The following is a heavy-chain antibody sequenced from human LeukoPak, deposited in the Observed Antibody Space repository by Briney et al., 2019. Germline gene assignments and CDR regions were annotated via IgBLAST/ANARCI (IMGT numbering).Heavy chain of an antibody. Sequence: SETLSLICAVYGGSFSGYYRSWIRQPPGKGLEWIGEINHSGSTNYNPSLKSRVTISVDTSKNQFSLKLSSVTAADTAVYYCAASLWFGESVFDPWGQGTLVTVSS. V-gene: IGHV4-34*01. CDR3: AASLWFGESVFDP. J-gene: IGHJ5*02. D-gene: IGHD3-10*01. CDR2: INHSGST. CDR1: GGSFSGYY.